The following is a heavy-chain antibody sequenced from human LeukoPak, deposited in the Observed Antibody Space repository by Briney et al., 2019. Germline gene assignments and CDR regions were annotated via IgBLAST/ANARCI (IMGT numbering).Heavy chain of an antibody. CDR3: ARISKPYYYDSSGYYLDY. J-gene: IGHJ4*02. Sequence: PSETLSLTXTVSGGSISSYYWSWIRQPPGKGLEWIGYIYYSGSTNYNPSLKSRVTISVDTSKNQFSLKLSSVTAADTAVYYCARISKPYYYDSSGYYLDYWGQGTLVTVSS. D-gene: IGHD3-22*01. CDR1: GGSISSYY. CDR2: IYYSGST. V-gene: IGHV4-59*01.